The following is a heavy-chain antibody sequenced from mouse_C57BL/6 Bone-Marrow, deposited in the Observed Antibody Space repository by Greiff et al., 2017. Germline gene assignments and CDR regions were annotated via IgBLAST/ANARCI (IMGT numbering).Heavy chain of an antibody. CDR1: GFTFSDFY. Sequence: EVKLVESGGGLVQSGRSLRLSCATSGFTFSDFYMEWVRQAPGKGLEWIAASRNKANDYTTEYSASVKGRFIVSRDTSQSILYLQMNALRAEDTAIYYCARDAFYDLYAMDYWGQGTSVTVSS. J-gene: IGHJ4*01. CDR3: ARDAFYDLYAMDY. D-gene: IGHD2-3*01. CDR2: SRNKANDYTT. V-gene: IGHV7-1*01.